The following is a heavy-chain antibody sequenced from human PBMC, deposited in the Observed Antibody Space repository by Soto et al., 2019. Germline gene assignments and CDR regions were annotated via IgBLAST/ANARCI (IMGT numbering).Heavy chain of an antibody. V-gene: IGHV3-23*01. D-gene: IGHD3-3*01. Sequence: EVQLLESGGGLVQPGGSLRLSCAASGFTFSSYAMSWVRQAPGRGLEWVSTVSGSGGSTNYADSVKGRFTISRDNSKNTLYLQMNRLRAEDTAVYFCAKDFTSYDFWSGFLYWGQGTLVTVSS. CDR1: GFTFSSYA. CDR2: VSGSGGST. J-gene: IGHJ4*02. CDR3: AKDFTSYDFWSGFLY.